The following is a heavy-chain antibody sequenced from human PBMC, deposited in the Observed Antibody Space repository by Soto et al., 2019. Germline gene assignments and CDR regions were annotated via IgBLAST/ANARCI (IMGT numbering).Heavy chain of an antibody. CDR3: AKYAARNIFTGDWFDP. Sequence: EVQLLESGGGLVQPGGSLRLSCAASGFTFRNYAMSWVRQAPRSGLEWVSGISGSGGRTYYADAVKGRFTMSRDNSKNTLYMQMKSMRVEDTAVYYCAKYAARNIFTGDWFDPRGQGTLVTASS. CDR1: GFTFRNYA. V-gene: IGHV3-23*01. D-gene: IGHD3-10*01. J-gene: IGHJ5*02. CDR2: ISGSGGRT.